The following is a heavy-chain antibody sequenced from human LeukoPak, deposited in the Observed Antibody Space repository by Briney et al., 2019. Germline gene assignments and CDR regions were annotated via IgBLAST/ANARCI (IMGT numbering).Heavy chain of an antibody. V-gene: IGHV4-61*08. CDR2: IYYSVST. CDR1: GASVSSGGYY. CDR3: ARRGGSGRSFDY. Sequence: SETLSLTCTVSGASVSSGGYYWSWLRQPPGKGLEWIGYIYYSVSTNYNPSLKSRVTISVDTSKNQFSLKVSSVTAADTAVYYCARRGGSGRSFDYWGQGTLVTVSS. D-gene: IGHD3-10*01. J-gene: IGHJ4*02.